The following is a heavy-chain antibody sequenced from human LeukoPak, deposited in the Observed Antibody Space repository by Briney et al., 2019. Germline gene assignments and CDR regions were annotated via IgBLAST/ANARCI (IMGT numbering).Heavy chain of an antibody. J-gene: IGHJ5*02. CDR3: ARADAYCSSTSCYFRFDP. CDR1: GGSISSGDYY. CDR2: IYYSGST. V-gene: IGHV4-30-4*08. Sequence: SETLSLTCTVSGGSISSGDYYWSWIRQPPGKGLEWIGYIYYSGSTYYNPSLKSRFTISVDTSKNQFSLKLSSVTAADTAVYYCARADAYCSSTSCYFRFDPWGQGTLVTVSS. D-gene: IGHD2-2*01.